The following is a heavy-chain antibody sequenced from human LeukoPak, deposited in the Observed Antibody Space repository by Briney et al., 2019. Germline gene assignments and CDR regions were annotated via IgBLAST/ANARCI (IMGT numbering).Heavy chain of an antibody. CDR2: INPNSGGT. Sequence: GASVKVSCKASGYTFTGYYMHWVRQAPGQGLEWMGWINPNSGGTNYAQKFQGRVTMTRDTSISTAYMELSRLRSDDTAVYYCTRVAVLMLYGNSFYYFDYWGQGALVTVSS. D-gene: IGHD2-8*01. CDR3: TRVAVLMLYGNSFYYFDY. J-gene: IGHJ4*02. CDR1: GYTFTGYY. V-gene: IGHV1-2*02.